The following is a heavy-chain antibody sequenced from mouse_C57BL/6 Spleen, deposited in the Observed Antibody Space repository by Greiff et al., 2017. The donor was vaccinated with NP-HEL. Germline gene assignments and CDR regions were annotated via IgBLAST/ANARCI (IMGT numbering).Heavy chain of an antibody. CDR3: ARYEVDPKGFAY. CDR1: GYTFTSYW. J-gene: IGHJ3*01. CDR2: IYPGSGST. V-gene: IGHV1-55*01. Sequence: VQLQQPGAELVKPGASVKMSCKASGYTFTSYWITWVKQRPGQGLEWIGDIYPGSGSTNYNEKFKSKATLTVDTSSSTAYMQLSSLTSEDSAVYYCARYEVDPKGFAYWGQGTLVTVSA. D-gene: IGHD1-1*01.